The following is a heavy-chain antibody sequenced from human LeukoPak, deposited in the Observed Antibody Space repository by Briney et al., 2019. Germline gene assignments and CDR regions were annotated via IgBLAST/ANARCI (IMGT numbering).Heavy chain of an antibody. D-gene: IGHD5-12*01. V-gene: IGHV6-1*01. CDR2: TYYRSKWYN. J-gene: IGHJ4*02. Sequence: SQTLSLTCAISGDSVSSNSVAWNWIRQSPSRGLEWLGRTYYRSKWYNDYAVSVKSRITINPDTSKNQFPLQMNSVTPEDTAVYYCARRPSIVATMRLDYWGQGTLVTVSS. CDR3: ARRPSIVATMRLDY. CDR1: GDSVSSNSVA.